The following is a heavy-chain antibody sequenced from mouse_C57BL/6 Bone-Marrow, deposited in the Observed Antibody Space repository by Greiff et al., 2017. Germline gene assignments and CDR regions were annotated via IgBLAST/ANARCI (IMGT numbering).Heavy chain of an antibody. Sequence: VQLQQSGPELVKPGASVKISCKASGYSFTDYNMNWVKQSNGKSLEWIGVINPNYGTTSYNQKFKGKDTLTVDQSSSTAYMQLNSLTSEDSAVYYCARYGYYDSYWYFDVWGTGTTVTVSS. J-gene: IGHJ1*03. CDR2: INPNYGTT. D-gene: IGHD2-3*01. V-gene: IGHV1-39*01. CDR1: GYSFTDYN. CDR3: ARYGYYDSYWYFDV.